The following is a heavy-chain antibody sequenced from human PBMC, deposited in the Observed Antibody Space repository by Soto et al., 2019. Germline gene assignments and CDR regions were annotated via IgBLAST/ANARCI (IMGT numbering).Heavy chain of an antibody. CDR3: AAVPSYYYDSSTLDP. CDR2: IVVGSGNT. Sequence: SVKVSCKASGFTFTSSAVQWVRQARGQRLEWIGWIVVGSGNTNYAQKFQERVTITRDMSTSTAYMELSSLRSEDTAVYYCAAVPSYYYDSSTLDPWGQGTLVTVSS. V-gene: IGHV1-58*01. CDR1: GFTFTSSA. D-gene: IGHD3-22*01. J-gene: IGHJ5*02.